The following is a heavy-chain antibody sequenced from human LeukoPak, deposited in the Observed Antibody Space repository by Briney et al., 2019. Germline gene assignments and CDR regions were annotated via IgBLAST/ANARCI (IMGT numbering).Heavy chain of an antibody. V-gene: IGHV3-23*01. D-gene: IGHD5-18*01. CDR3: AKDLTWDTAMETFDY. CDR2: ISGSGGSA. Sequence: GGSLRLSCAASGFTFSSYAMSWVRQAPGKGLEWVSAISGSGGSAYYADSVKGRFTISRDNSKNTLYLQMNSLRAEDTAVYYCAKDLTWDTAMETFDYWGQGTLVTVSS. CDR1: GFTFSSYA. J-gene: IGHJ4*02.